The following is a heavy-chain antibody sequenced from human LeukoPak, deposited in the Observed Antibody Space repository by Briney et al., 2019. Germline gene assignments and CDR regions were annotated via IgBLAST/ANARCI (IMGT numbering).Heavy chain of an antibody. J-gene: IGHJ4*02. D-gene: IGHD6-13*01. Sequence: SETLSLTSTAAGGATSRYNSNFSRQPPAKGLEWIGYIYYSGSTNYNPSLKSRVTISVDTSKNQFSLKLSSVTAADTAVYYCASVTAAGTFWGQGTLVTVSS. CDR1: GGATSRYN. CDR3: ASVTAAGTF. V-gene: IGHV4-59*01. CDR2: IYYSGST.